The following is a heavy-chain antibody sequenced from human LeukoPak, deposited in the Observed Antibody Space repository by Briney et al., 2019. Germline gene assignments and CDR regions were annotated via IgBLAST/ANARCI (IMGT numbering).Heavy chain of an antibody. Sequence: GESLKISCKGSGYSFTSYWIGWVRQMPGKGLEWMGIIYPGDSDTRYSPSFQGQVTISADKSISTAYLQWSSLKASDTAMYYCARVYCSSTSCYNADYWGQGTLVTVSS. D-gene: IGHD2-2*01. CDR3: ARVYCSSTSCYNADY. CDR2: IYPGDSDT. V-gene: IGHV5-51*01. J-gene: IGHJ4*02. CDR1: GYSFTSYW.